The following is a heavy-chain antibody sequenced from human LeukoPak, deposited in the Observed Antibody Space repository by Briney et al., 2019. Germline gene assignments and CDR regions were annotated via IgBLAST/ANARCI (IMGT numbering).Heavy chain of an antibody. D-gene: IGHD4-17*01. CDR2: IYYSGST. V-gene: IGHV4-31*03. Sequence: SETLSLTCTVSGGSISSGGYYWSWIRQHPGKGLEWIGYIYYSGSTYYNPSLKSRVTMSLDTSKNQFSLKLTSVTAADTAVYYCAKHGDYALGTFDVWGQGTMVTVSS. CDR1: GGSISSGGYY. J-gene: IGHJ3*01. CDR3: AKHGDYALGTFDV.